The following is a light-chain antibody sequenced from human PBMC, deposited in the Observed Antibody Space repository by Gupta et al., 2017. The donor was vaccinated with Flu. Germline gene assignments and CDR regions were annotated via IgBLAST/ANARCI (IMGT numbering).Light chain of an antibody. J-gene: IGKJ2*01. Sequence: VWFHQKPGKAPKSLIFAASTLQSGVPSRFSGGGSGKVFTLTINNLQPEDFATYFCQQYYDNPPTFGQGTKLEIK. V-gene: IGKV1-16*01. CDR3: QQYYDNPPT. CDR2: AAS.